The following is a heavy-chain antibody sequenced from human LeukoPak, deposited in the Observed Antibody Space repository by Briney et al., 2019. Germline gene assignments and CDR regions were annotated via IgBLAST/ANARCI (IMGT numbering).Heavy chain of an antibody. J-gene: IGHJ4*02. D-gene: IGHD6-6*01. CDR1: GFTVSSKY. Sequence: GGSLRLSCAASGFTVSSKYMNWVRQAPGKGLEWVSVVYSGGNTYYADSVKGRFTISRDSSKNILYLQMNSLRADDTGVYYCARSRGSSSSYREFDYWGQGTLVTVSS. CDR2: VYSGGNT. V-gene: IGHV3-53*01. CDR3: ARSRGSSSSYREFDY.